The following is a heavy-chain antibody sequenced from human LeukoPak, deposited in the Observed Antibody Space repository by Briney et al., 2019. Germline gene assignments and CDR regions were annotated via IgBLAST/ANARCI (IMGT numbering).Heavy chain of an antibody. CDR1: GFTFSSYA. D-gene: IGHD6-6*01. CDR3: AKGKEQLAAGPPRAYYYYMDV. CDR2: ISGSGGST. J-gene: IGHJ6*03. Sequence: SGRSLRLSCAASGFTFSSYAMSWVRQAPGKGLEWVSAISGSGGSTYYADSVKGRFTISRDNSKNTLYLQMNSLRAEDTAVYYCAKGKEQLAAGPPRAYYYYMDVWGKGTTVTVSS. V-gene: IGHV3-23*01.